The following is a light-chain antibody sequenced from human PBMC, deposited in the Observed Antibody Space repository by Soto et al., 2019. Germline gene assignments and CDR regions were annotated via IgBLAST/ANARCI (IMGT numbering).Light chain of an antibody. V-gene: IGLV6-57*02. CDR3: PYYDSSNPL. Sequence: KFMLTQPHSVSESPGKTATVSCTGSCGSIASNYVLSHQQRPRSAPTTVIYEDNQRPSGVPDRFSGAIDSPSKSASLTISGLKTEDEADYYCPYYDSSNPLFGGGTKLTVL. J-gene: IGLJ2*01. CDR1: CGSIASNY. CDR2: EDN.